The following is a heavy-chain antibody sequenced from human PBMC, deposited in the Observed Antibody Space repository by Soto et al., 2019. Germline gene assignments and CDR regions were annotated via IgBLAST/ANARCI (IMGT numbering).Heavy chain of an antibody. CDR1: GVTFSSYS. Sequence: EVQLVESGAGLVKTGGSLRLSCAASGVTFSSYSMNCVRQAPGQGLEWVSSISSSSSYVYYADAVKSRFTISRYNAKNSIYLQTNSLRAEYTAVYYGAREHPHTIVPVDHGGQGPLVTVSS. D-gene: IGHD2-2*01. CDR3: AREHPHTIVPVDH. CDR2: ISSSSSYV. J-gene: IGHJ5*02. V-gene: IGHV3-21*01.